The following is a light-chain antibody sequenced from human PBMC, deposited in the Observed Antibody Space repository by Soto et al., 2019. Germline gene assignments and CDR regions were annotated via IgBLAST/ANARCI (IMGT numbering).Light chain of an antibody. CDR2: EVI. J-gene: IGLJ1*01. Sequence: QSVLNQPPSASGSPGQSVTISCTGTSSDVGAYNYVSWYQQHPGKAPKLMIYEVIKRPSGVPDRFSGSKSGNTASLTVSGLQAEDEADYYCTSYAASNNYVFGTGTKVTVL. CDR1: SSDVGAYNY. V-gene: IGLV2-8*01. CDR3: TSYAASNNYV.